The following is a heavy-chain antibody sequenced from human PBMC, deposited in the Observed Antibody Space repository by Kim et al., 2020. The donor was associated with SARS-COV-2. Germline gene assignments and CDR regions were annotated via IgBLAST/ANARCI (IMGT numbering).Heavy chain of an antibody. Sequence: GGSLRLSCEASGFTFSDYKMDWVRQAPGKGLEWVSSISRSSTYIEYRDSVRGRFTISRDNANSSLYLQMSSLRAEDTAVYYCARVKDLSGYYNNFDYWGRGVQVTVST. CDR3: ARVKDLSGYYNNFDY. CDR1: GFTFSDYK. D-gene: IGHD3-22*01. J-gene: IGHJ4*02. CDR2: ISRSSTYI. V-gene: IGHV3-21*06.